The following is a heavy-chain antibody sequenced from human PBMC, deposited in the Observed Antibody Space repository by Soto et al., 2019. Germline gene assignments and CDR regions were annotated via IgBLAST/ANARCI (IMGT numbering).Heavy chain of an antibody. CDR2: ISRTGST. CDR1: GGSISDIEW. J-gene: IGHJ6*02. CDR3: ARDRVAGYYYYGMDV. V-gene: IGHV4-4*02. D-gene: IGHD6-19*01. Sequence: SETLSLTCAVSGGSISDIEWWTWVRQSPGKGLEWIGEISRTGSTNYNSSLKSRVTISVDTSKNQFSLKLSSVTAADTAVYYCARDRVAGYYYYGMDVWGQGTTVTVSS.